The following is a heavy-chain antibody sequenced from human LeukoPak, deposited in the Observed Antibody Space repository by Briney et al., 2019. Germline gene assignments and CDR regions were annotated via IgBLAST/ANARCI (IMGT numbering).Heavy chain of an antibody. J-gene: IGHJ6*04. CDR2: ISTSGSTI. CDR3: AELGITMIGGV. CDR1: GFTFSDYY. D-gene: IGHD3-10*02. Sequence: PGGSLRLSCAASGFTFSDYYVSWIRQAPGKGLEWISYISTSGSTIYYTDSVKGRFTISRDNAKNSLYLQMNSLRAEDTAVYYCAELGITMIGGVWGKGTTVTISS. V-gene: IGHV3-11*04.